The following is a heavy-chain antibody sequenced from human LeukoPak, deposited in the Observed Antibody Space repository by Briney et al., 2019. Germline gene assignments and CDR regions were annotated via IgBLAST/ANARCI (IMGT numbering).Heavy chain of an antibody. D-gene: IGHD2-15*01. J-gene: IGHJ6*02. CDR2: FDPEDGET. CDR3: ATNVVAATHGYYHGMDV. CDR1: GYTLTELS. V-gene: IGHV1-24*01. Sequence: ASVRVSCKVSGYTLTELSMHWVRQAPGKGLEWMGGFDPEDGETIYAQKFQGRVTMTEDTSTDTAYMELSSLRSEDTAVYYCATNVVAATHGYYHGMDVWGQGTTVTVSS.